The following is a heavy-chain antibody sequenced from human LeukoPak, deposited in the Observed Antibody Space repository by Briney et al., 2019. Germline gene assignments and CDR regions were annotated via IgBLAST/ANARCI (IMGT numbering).Heavy chain of an antibody. J-gene: IGHJ4*02. Sequence: QAGGSLRLSCAASGFTFSSYAMSWVRQAPGKGLEWVSGISNSGGTTYDEDSVKGRFTISRDNSKSTLYLQMNNLRAEDTAVYYCAKGLLWFGELSPCYWGQGTLVTVSS. CDR3: AKGLLWFGELSPCY. D-gene: IGHD3-10*01. V-gene: IGHV3-23*01. CDR2: ISNSGGTT. CDR1: GFTFSSYA.